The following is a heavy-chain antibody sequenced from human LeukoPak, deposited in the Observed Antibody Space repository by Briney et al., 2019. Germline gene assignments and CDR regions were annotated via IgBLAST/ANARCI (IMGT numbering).Heavy chain of an antibody. Sequence: SETLSLTCTVSGGSISSYYWSWIRRPAGKGLEWIGRIYTSGSTNYNPSLKSRVTMSVDTSKNQFSLKLSSVTAADTAVYYCARDSRAVAGTKYFQHWGQGTLVTVSS. D-gene: IGHD6-19*01. CDR1: GGSISSYY. J-gene: IGHJ1*01. V-gene: IGHV4-4*07. CDR2: IYTSGST. CDR3: ARDSRAVAGTKYFQH.